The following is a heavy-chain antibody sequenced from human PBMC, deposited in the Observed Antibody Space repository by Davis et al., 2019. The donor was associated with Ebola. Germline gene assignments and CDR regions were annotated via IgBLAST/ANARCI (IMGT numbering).Heavy chain of an antibody. D-gene: IGHD5-24*01. V-gene: IGHV3-53*01. CDR1: GFTVSSNY. CDR2: IYSGGST. Sequence: GGSLRLSCAASGFTVSSNYMSWVRQAPGKGLEWVSVIYSGGSTYYADSVKGRFTISRDNSKNTLYLQMNSLRAEDTAVYYCARGGRWLQNGFDPWGQGTLVTVSS. CDR3: ARGGRWLQNGFDP. J-gene: IGHJ5*02.